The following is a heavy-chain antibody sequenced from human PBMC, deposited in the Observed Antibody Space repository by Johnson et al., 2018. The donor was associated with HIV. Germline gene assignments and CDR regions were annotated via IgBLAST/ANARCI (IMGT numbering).Heavy chain of an antibody. V-gene: IGHV3-11*04. J-gene: IGHJ3*02. CDR2: ISSSGSTI. Sequence: DYDMSWIRQAPGKGLEWVSFISSSGSTIYYADSVKGRFTISRDNAKNSLYLQMNSLRAEDTAVYYCVRGTPWDAFDIWGQGTMVTVSS. CDR1: DYD. CDR3: VRGTPWDAFDI.